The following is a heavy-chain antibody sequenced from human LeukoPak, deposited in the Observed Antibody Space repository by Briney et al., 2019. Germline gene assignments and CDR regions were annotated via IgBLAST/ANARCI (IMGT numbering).Heavy chain of an antibody. CDR2: ISSSSSYI. CDR3: AGKQGSGSLRPLDY. V-gene: IGHV3-21*04. Sequence: GRSLRLSCAASGFTFSSYSMNWVRQAPGKGLEWVSSISSSSSYIYYADSVKGRFTISRDNAKNSLYLQMNSLRAEDTAVYYCAGKQGSGSLRPLDYWGQGTLVTVSS. D-gene: IGHD3-10*01. CDR1: GFTFSSYS. J-gene: IGHJ4*02.